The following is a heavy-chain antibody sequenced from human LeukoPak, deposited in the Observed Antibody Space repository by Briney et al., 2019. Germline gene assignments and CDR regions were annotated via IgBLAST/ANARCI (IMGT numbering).Heavy chain of an antibody. CDR1: GGSISSFY. Sequence: SETLSLTCTVSGGSISSFYWSWIRQPPGKGLECIGYISYSETTSYNPSLKSRVTISVDTSKNPCSLKLTSVTAAETAVYYCARDKGLPQAFAIWGQRTMVTVSS. V-gene: IGHV4-59*01. D-gene: IGHD5/OR15-5a*01. CDR2: ISYSETT. CDR3: ARDKGLPQAFAI. J-gene: IGHJ3*02.